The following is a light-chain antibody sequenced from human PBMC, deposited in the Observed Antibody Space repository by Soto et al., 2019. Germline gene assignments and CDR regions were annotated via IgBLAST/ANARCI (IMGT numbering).Light chain of an antibody. Sequence: QSALTQPASVSGSRGQSITISCTGTGSDVGGYNYVSWYQQHPGKAPKVMIYDVSNRPSGVSNRFSGSKSGNTASLTISGLQAEDEADFYCSSYTSASTPLVFRGGTKLPVL. CDR1: GSDVGGYNY. J-gene: IGLJ2*01. CDR3: SSYTSASTPLV. CDR2: DVS. V-gene: IGLV2-14*01.